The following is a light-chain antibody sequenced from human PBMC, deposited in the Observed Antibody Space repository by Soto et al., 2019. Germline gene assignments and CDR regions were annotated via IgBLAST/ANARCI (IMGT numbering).Light chain of an antibody. CDR2: GNS. CDR3: QSYDSSRSGSRV. J-gene: IGLJ2*01. CDR1: SSNIGAGYD. Sequence: QPVLTQPPSVSGAPGQRVTISCTGSSSNIGAGYDVHWYQQLPGTAPKLLIYGNSNRPSGVPDRFSGSKSGTSASLAITGLQADDEADYYCQSYDSSRSGSRVFGGGTQLTVL. V-gene: IGLV1-40*01.